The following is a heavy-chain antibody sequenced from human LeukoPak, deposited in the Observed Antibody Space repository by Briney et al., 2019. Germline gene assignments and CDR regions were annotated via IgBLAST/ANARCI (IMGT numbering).Heavy chain of an antibody. D-gene: IGHD6-19*01. CDR3: TTSSGGFDY. Sequence: SGGSLRLSCAASGINFNDAWLNWVRQAPGKGLEWVGRIKSQGSGGTTDYAAPVKGRFTISRDDSKNTLYLQMNSLKTEDTAVYYCTTSSGGFDYWGQGTLVTVSS. CDR2: IKSQGSGGTT. J-gene: IGHJ4*02. V-gene: IGHV3-15*01. CDR1: GINFNDAW.